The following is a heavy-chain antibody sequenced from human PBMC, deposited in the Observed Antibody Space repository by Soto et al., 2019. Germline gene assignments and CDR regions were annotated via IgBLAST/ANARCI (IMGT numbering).Heavy chain of an antibody. CDR1: GGSISSGGYY. D-gene: IGHD6-13*01. Sequence: SETLSLTCTVSGGSISSGGYYWSWIRQHPGKGLEWIGYIYYSGSTYYNPSLKSRVTISVDTSKNQFSLKLSSVTAADTAVYYCARVPNEKSSSWWAKYYYSMDVWGQGTTVTVSS. CDR3: ARVPNEKSSSWWAKYYYSMDV. CDR2: IYYSGST. J-gene: IGHJ6*02. V-gene: IGHV4-31*03.